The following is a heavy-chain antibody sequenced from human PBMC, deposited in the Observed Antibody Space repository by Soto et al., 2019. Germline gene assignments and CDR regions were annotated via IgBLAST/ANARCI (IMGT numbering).Heavy chain of an antibody. CDR1: AGSISSYDW. V-gene: IGHV4-4*02. CDR2: MYHSGGA. D-gene: IGHD3-3*01. CDR3: ATGNVDSMLEY. Sequence: KASETLSLTCVVSAGSISSYDWWTCVRQPPGKGLEWIGKMYHSGGADYSPSLKSRVTICADSSKNHFSLRLTGVTAADTAVYYCATGNVDSMLEYWGQGTQVTVSS. J-gene: IGHJ4*02.